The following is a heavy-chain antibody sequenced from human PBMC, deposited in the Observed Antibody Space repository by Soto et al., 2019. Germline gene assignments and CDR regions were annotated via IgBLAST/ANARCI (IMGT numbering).Heavy chain of an antibody. V-gene: IGHV3-9*01. D-gene: IGHD1-26*01. CDR3: AKDISGRGSFYYYHGLDV. J-gene: IGHJ6*02. CDR2: ISWNGGSI. Sequence: HPGGSLRLSCAASKFTFDDYAMHWVRQAPGKGLEWVSGISWNGGSIGYADSVKARFTISRDNAKTSLYLQMNSLRVEDTALYYCAKDISGRGSFYYYHGLDVWGQGTTVTVSS. CDR1: KFTFDDYA.